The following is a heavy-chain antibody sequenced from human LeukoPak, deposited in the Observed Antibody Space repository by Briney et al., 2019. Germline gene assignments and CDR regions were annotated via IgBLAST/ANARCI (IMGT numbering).Heavy chain of an antibody. D-gene: IGHD1-1*01. CDR1: GGTFSSYA. J-gene: IGHJ4*02. V-gene: IGHV1-69*13. CDR3: GRGGGSNWNDGDY. Sequence: SVKVSCKASGGTFSSYAISWVRQAPGQGLEWMGGIIPIFGTANYAQKFQGRVTITADESTSTAYMELGSLRSEDTAVYYCGRGGGSNWNDGDYWGQGTLVTVSS. CDR2: IIPIFGTA.